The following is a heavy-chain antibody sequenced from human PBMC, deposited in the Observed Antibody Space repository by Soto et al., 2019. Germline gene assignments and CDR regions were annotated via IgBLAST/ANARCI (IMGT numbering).Heavy chain of an antibody. CDR3: AREGCSSTSCYQESYFDY. J-gene: IGHJ4*02. D-gene: IGHD2-2*01. CDR1: GFTFSDYY. CDR2: ISSSGSTI. Sequence: GGSLRLSXAASGFTFSDYYMSWIRQAPGKGLEWVSYISSSGSTIYYADSVKGRFTISRDNAKNSLYLQMNSLRAEDTAVYYCAREGCSSTSCYQESYFDYWGQGTLVTVSS. V-gene: IGHV3-11*01.